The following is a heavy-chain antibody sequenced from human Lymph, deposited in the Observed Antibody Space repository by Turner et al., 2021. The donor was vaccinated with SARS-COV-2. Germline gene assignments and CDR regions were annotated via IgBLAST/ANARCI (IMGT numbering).Heavy chain of an antibody. D-gene: IGHD1-1*01. CDR1: GYTLTELS. V-gene: IGHV1-24*01. J-gene: IGHJ4*02. Sequence: QVQLVQSGAEVKKPGASVQVSCKVSGYTLTELSIHWVRQAPGKGLEWMGGFDPEDGETIYEQKFQGRVTMTEDTSTDTAYMELSSLRSEDTAVYYCATLKSNWKILTGRYYFDFWGQGTLVTVSS. CDR3: ATLKSNWKILTGRYYFDF. CDR2: FDPEDGET.